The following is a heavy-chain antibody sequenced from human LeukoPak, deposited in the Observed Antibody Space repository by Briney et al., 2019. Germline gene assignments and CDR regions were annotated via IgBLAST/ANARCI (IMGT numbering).Heavy chain of an antibody. D-gene: IGHD3-3*01. CDR1: RFIFRNYA. Sequence: GGSLRLSCAASRFIFRNYAMSWVRQAPGRGLEWLSIISGTADSKYYADSVKGRFTISRDNPRSTLYLEMNILRAEDTAVYYCAKDHAFWSGYYFDYWGQGALVTVSS. CDR2: ISGTADSK. J-gene: IGHJ4*02. CDR3: AKDHAFWSGYYFDY. V-gene: IGHV3-23*01.